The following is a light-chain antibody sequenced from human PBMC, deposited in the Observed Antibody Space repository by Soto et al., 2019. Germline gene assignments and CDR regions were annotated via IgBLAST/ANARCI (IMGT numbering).Light chain of an antibody. CDR1: QGIGDW. J-gene: IGKJ2*01. CDR2: GAS. CDR3: LQSNNFPYT. Sequence: DIQMTQSPSSVSASVGDRVTFTFRASQGIGDWLAWYQQKPGKAPELLIFGASNLQSGVPSRFSGSGSGTDFTLTINTLQPEDVATYFCLQSNNFPYTFGQGT. V-gene: IGKV1-12*01.